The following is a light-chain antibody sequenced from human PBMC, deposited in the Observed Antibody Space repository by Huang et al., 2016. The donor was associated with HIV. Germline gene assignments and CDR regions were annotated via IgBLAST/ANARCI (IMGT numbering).Light chain of an antibody. V-gene: IGKV1-NL1*01. Sequence: DIQMTQSPSSLSASVGDRVTITCRASQGLSNSLAWYQQKPGKAPKLLLYAASRLESGVPSRFIGSGSGTDYTLTISSLQPEDFATYHCQQYYSNPTFGPGTKVDI. CDR1: QGLSNS. CDR3: QQYYSNPT. CDR2: AAS. J-gene: IGKJ3*01.